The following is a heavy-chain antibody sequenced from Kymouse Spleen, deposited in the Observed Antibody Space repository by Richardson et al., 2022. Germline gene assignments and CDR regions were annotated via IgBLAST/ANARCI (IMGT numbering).Heavy chain of an antibody. V-gene: IGHV4-39*01. CDR2: IYYSGST. D-gene: IGHD3-9*01. CDR3: ARHITIF*LVIPL*L. J-gene: IGHJ4*02. Sequence: QLQLQESGPGLVKPSETLSLTCTVSGGSISSSSYYWGWIRQPPGKGLEWIGSIYYSGSTYYNPSLKSRVTISVDTSKNQFSLKLSSVTAADTAVYYCARHITIF*LVIPL*LLGPGNPGHRLL. CDR1: GGSISSSSYY.